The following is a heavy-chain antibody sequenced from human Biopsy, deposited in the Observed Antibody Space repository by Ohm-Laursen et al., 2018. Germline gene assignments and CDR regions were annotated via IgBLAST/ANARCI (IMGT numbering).Heavy chain of an antibody. CDR1: GTSLSNFY. CDR3: ARGSLKMDY. D-gene: IGHD3-9*01. J-gene: IGHJ4*02. CDR2: IFPTGIT. V-gene: IGHV4-4*07. Sequence: GTLSLTCTVFGTSLSNFYWSWIRQPAGKGLEWIGRIFPTGITNYNPSLKSRVTMSVDTSKNEFSLRLICVTAADTAVYYCARGSLKMDYWGQGTLVTVSS.